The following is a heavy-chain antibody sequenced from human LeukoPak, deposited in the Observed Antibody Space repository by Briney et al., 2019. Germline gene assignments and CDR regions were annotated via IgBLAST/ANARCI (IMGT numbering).Heavy chain of an antibody. V-gene: IGHV4-39*01. J-gene: IGHJ4*02. CDR1: GGPISGSDYY. CDR3: ARHGDKHLLIKGFDY. CDR2: IYYSGTT. Sequence: SETLSLTCTVSGGPISGSDYYWDWIRQPPGKGLEWIVSIYYSGTTYYNPSLESRITISVDTSKNQFSLRLSSVTAADTAVYYCARHGDKHLLIKGFDYWGPGTLVTISS. D-gene: IGHD2-8*01.